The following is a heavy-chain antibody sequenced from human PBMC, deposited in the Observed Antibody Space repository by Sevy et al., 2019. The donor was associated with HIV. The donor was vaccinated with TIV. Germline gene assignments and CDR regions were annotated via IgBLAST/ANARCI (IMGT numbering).Heavy chain of an antibody. CDR1: GGTFSSYA. Sequence: ASVKVSCKASGGTFSSYAISWVRQAPGQGLEWMGGIIPIFGTANYAQKFQGRVTITADESTSTAYMELSSLRSEDTAVYYCARARPSRGYYYGMDVWGLGTTVTVSS. CDR2: IIPIFGTA. D-gene: IGHD1-1*01. V-gene: IGHV1-69*13. CDR3: ARARPSRGYYYGMDV. J-gene: IGHJ6*02.